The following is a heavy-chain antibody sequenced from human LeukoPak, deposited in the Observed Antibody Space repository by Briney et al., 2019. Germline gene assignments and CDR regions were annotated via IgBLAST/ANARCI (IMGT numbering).Heavy chain of an antibody. CDR3: ARDLGPGSSSWYEAVY. J-gene: IGHJ4*02. D-gene: IGHD6-13*01. V-gene: IGHV4-38-2*02. CDR1: GYSISSGYY. Sequence: SETLSLTCTVSGYSISSGYYWGWIRQPPGKGLEWIGEINHSGSTNYNPSLKSRVTISVDTSKNQFSLKLSSVTAADTAVYYCARDLGPGSSSWYEAVYWGQGTLVTVSS. CDR2: INHSGST.